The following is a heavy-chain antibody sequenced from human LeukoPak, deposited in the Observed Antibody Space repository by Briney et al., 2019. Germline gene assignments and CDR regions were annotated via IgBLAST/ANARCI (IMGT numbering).Heavy chain of an antibody. Sequence: PSETLSLTCTVSGASITTHYWSWIRQSPGEGLEWIGYADYTGSTKYNPSLKSRVAMSLDTSTNQFSLKLDSVTAADTAVYYCAGGYSSDWYFNCWGQGTLVTVSS. CDR3: AGGYSSDWYFNC. V-gene: IGHV4-59*11. J-gene: IGHJ4*02. CDR2: ADYTGST. D-gene: IGHD6-19*01. CDR1: GASITTHY.